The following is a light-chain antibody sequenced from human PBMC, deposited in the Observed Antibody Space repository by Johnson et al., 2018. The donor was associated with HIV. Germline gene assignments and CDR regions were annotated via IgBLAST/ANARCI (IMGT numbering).Light chain of an antibody. CDR2: DNN. CDR1: SSNIGNNY. J-gene: IGLJ1*01. Sequence: QSVLTQSPSVSAAPGQKVTISCSGSSSNIGNNYVSWYQQLPGTAPKLLIYDNNKRPSGIPDRFSGSKSGTSATLGITGLQTGDEADYYCETWDSSLGGVFGTGTKVTVV. V-gene: IGLV1-51*01. CDR3: ETWDSSLGGV.